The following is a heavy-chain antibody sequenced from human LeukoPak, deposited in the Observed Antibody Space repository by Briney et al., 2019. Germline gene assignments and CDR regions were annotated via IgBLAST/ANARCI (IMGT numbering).Heavy chain of an antibody. CDR2: VNPNSGNT. CDR1: GYTFTSYD. CDR3: ARSFDH. V-gene: IGHV1-8*01. J-gene: IGHJ4*02. Sequence: ASVKVSCKASGYTFTSYDINWVRQATGQGLEWMGWVNPNSGNTAYAQKFQGRVTITRSTSMSTAYMELSNLRSEDTAVYFCARSFDHWGQGTLVTVSS.